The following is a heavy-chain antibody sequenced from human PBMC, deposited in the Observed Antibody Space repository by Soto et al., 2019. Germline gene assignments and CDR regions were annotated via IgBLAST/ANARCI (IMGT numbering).Heavy chain of an antibody. CDR2: ISWNSGSI. D-gene: IGHD4-17*01. V-gene: IGHV3-9*01. Sequence: DVQLVESGGGLVQPGRSLRLSCAASGFTFDDYAMHWVRQAPGKGLEWVSGISWNSGSIGYADSVKGRFTISRDNAKNSLYLQMNSLRAEDTALYYCAKEAHGDYFFDYWGQGTLVTVSS. J-gene: IGHJ4*02. CDR1: GFTFDDYA. CDR3: AKEAHGDYFFDY.